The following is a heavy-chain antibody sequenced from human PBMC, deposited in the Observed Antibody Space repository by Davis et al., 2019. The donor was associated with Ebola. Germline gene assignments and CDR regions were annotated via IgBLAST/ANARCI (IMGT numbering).Heavy chain of an antibody. CDR3: ATLLWLGELLRAFDI. CDR1: GYTLTELS. D-gene: IGHD3-10*01. Sequence: ASVKVSCKVSGYTLTELSMQWVRQAPGKGLEWMGGFDPEDGETIYAQKFQGRVTMTEDTSTDTAYMELSSLRSEDTAVYYCATLLWLGELLRAFDIWGQGTTVTVSS. J-gene: IGHJ3*02. V-gene: IGHV1-24*01. CDR2: FDPEDGET.